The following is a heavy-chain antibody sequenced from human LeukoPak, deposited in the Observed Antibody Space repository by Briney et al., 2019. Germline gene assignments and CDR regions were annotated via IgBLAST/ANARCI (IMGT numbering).Heavy chain of an antibody. D-gene: IGHD6-6*01. Sequence: ASVKVSCKASGYTFPSYFMRWVRQAPGQGLEWMGIINPTGGSTTYAQKFQGRVTMTRDTSTSTVYMELSSLRSDDTAVYYCARTAARRFDYWGQGALVTVSS. CDR3: ARTAARRFDY. V-gene: IGHV1-46*01. CDR1: GYTFPSYF. J-gene: IGHJ4*02. CDR2: INPTGGST.